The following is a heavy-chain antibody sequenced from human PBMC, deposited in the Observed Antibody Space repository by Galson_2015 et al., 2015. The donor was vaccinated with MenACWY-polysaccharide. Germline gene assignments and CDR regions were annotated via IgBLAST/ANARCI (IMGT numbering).Heavy chain of an antibody. D-gene: IGHD6-13*01. J-gene: IGHJ4*01. CDR1: NSSIKSSYY. Sequence: ETLSLTRSVSNSSIKSSYYWGWVRQPPGKGLEWVGSTFHSGSLYQNPSLRGRVTMSVDTSTNHFSLDLTSVTAADTAVYYCTSGQLRWYPFDYWGHGTLVTVAS. CDR2: TFHSGSL. CDR3: TSGQLRWYPFDY. V-gene: IGHV4-38-2*02.